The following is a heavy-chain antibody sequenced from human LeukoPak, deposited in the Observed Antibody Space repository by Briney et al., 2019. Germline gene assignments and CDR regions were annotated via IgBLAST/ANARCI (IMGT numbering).Heavy chain of an antibody. CDR2: ISWNSGSI. J-gene: IGHJ6*02. D-gene: IGHD3-3*01. CDR1: GFTFGDYA. V-gene: IGHV3-9*01. CDR3: AKDTERGPNNYDFWSGYYATYYYYGMDV. Sequence: PGGSLRLSCAASGFTFGDYAMHWVRQAPGKGLEWVSGISWNSGSIGYADSVKGRFTISRDNAKNSLYLQMNSPRAEDTALYYCAKDTERGPNNYDFWSGYYATYYYYGMDVWGQGTTVTVSS.